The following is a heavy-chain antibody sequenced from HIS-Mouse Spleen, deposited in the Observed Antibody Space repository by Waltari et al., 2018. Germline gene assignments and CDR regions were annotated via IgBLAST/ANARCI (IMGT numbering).Heavy chain of an antibody. D-gene: IGHD6-19*01. CDR2: ISYDGSNK. V-gene: IGHV3-30-3*01. CDR3: ARDAMAVAGTGWFDP. CDR1: GFTFRSYA. Sequence: QVQLVESGGGVVQPGRSLRLSCAASGFTFRSYAMHWVRQAPGKGLEWVAVISYDGSNKYYADSVKGRFTISRDNSKNTLYLQMNSLRAEDTAVYYCARDAMAVAGTGWFDPWGQGTLVTVSS. J-gene: IGHJ5*02.